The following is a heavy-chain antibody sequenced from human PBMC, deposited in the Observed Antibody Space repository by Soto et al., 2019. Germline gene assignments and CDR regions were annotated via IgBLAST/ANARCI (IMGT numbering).Heavy chain of an antibody. J-gene: IGHJ3*02. CDR2: MNPNSGNT. CDR3: ARGLLLGYCSGGSCYSSRAFDI. Sequence: ASVKVSCKASGYTFTSYDINWGRQATGQGLEWMGWMNPNSGNTGYAQKFQGRVTMTRNTSISTAYMELSSLRSEDTAVYYCARGLLLGYCSGGSCYSSRAFDIWGQGTMVTVSS. CDR1: GYTFTSYD. D-gene: IGHD2-15*01. V-gene: IGHV1-8*01.